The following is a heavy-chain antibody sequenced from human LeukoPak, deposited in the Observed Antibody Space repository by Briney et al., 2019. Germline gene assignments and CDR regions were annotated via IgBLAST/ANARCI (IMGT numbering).Heavy chain of an antibody. V-gene: IGHV4-34*01. Sequence: KPSETLSLTCAVYGGSFSGYYWSWIRQPPGKGLEWIGEINHSGSTNYNPSLKSRVTISVDTSKNQFSLKLSSVTAADTAVYYCAGIRITMVRGVIDYWGQGTLVTVSS. CDR2: INHSGST. CDR1: GGSFSGYY. CDR3: AGIRITMVRGVIDY. D-gene: IGHD3-10*01. J-gene: IGHJ4*02.